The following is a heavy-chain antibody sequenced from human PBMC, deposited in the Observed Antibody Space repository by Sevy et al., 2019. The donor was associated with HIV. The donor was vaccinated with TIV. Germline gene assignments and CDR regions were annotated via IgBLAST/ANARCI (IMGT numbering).Heavy chain of an antibody. CDR3: ARDHCSSTSCYGYYYYGMDV. D-gene: IGHD2-2*01. CDR2: ISYDGSNK. CDR1: GFTFSSYA. Sequence: GGSLRLSCAASGFTFSSYAMDWVRQAPGMGLEWVAVISYDGSNKYYADSVKGRFTISRDNSKNTLYLQMNSLRAEDTAVYYCARDHCSSTSCYGYYYYGMDVWGQGTTVTVSS. V-gene: IGHV3-30*04. J-gene: IGHJ6*02.